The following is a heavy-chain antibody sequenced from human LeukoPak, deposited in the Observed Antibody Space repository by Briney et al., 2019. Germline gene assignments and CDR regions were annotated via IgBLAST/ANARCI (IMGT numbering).Heavy chain of an antibody. Sequence: ASVKDSCKASGYTFTSYGISWVRQAPGQGLEWMGWINTYNGNTHYAQKLQGRVTMTTDTATSTAYMELRSLRSDDTAAYYCARDAPGLAYYYGLDVWGQGTTVTVSS. CDR2: INTYNGNT. CDR1: GYTFTSYG. D-gene: IGHD3-10*01. V-gene: IGHV1-18*01. J-gene: IGHJ6*02. CDR3: ARDAPGLAYYYGLDV.